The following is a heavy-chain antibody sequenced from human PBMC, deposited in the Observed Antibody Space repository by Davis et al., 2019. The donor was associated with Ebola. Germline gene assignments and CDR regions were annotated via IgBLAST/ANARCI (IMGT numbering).Heavy chain of an antibody. J-gene: IGHJ4*02. Sequence: GGSLRLSCAASGLTFDDYAMHWVRQAPGKGLEWVSLISGDGGSTYYADSVKGRFTISRDNSKNTLYLQMNSLRAEDTAVYYCARVSVVVPAAKYYDILTGYSPIDYWGQGTLVTVSS. CDR2: ISGDGGST. D-gene: IGHD3-9*01. V-gene: IGHV3-43*02. CDR1: GLTFDDYA. CDR3: ARVSVVVPAAKYYDILTGYSPIDY.